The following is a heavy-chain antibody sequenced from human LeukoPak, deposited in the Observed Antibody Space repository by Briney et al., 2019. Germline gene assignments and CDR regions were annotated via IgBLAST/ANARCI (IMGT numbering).Heavy chain of an antibody. CDR3: SRAIVGVPAAFDF. CDR2: IRNKANRYTT. V-gene: IGHV3-72*01. CDR1: GFTFSDYY. Sequence: GGSLRLSCAASGFTFSDYYMDWVRQAPGTGLEWVGRIRNKANRYTTEYAASVKGRFTVSRDDSRNSLYLQMNNLKTEDTAVYYCSRAIVGVPAAFDFWGHGTKVTVSS. J-gene: IGHJ3*01. D-gene: IGHD1-26*01.